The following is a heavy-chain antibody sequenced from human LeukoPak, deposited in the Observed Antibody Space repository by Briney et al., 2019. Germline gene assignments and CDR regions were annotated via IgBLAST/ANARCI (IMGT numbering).Heavy chain of an antibody. V-gene: IGHV5-51*01. D-gene: IGHD3-3*01. CDR3: ARRRQITIFGVVIMVAFDI. J-gene: IGHJ3*02. Sequence: GESLKISCKGSGYRFTDYWIGWVRQMPGKGLEWMGIIYPGDYDTRYSTSFQGQVTISADKSISTAYLQWSSLKASDTAMYYCARRRQITIFGVVIMVAFDIWGQGAMVTVSS. CDR2: IYPGDYDT. CDR1: GYRFTDYW.